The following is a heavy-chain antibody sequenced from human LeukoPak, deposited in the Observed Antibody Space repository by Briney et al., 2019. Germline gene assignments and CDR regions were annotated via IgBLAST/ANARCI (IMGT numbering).Heavy chain of an antibody. V-gene: IGHV3-7*02. CDR2: INQDGSEK. CDR3: ARVIIVGATGI. Sequence: GGSLRLSCAASEFTFSLYWMSWVRQAPGEGLEWLANINQDGSEKYYVDSVKGRFTISRDNAKNSLYLQMNSLRAEDTAVYYCARVIIVGATGIWGQGTMVTVSS. D-gene: IGHD1-26*01. J-gene: IGHJ3*02. CDR1: EFTFSLYW.